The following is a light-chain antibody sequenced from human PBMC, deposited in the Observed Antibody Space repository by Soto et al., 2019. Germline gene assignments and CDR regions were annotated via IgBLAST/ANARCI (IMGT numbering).Light chain of an antibody. J-gene: IGLJ2*01. Sequence: QSALTQPASVSGSPGQSITISCTGSSSDVGGYNYVSWYQQHPGKAPKLMIYEVSNQPSGISNRFSGSKSGNTASLTLSGLQAEDEADYYCSSYTSSSTLVFGGGTKLTVL. CDR2: EVS. V-gene: IGLV2-14*01. CDR3: SSYTSSSTLV. CDR1: SSDVGGYNY.